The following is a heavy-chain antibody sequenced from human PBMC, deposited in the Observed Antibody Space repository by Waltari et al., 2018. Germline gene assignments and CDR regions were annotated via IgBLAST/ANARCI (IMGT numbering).Heavy chain of an antibody. D-gene: IGHD1-26*01. CDR2: ISGSCGST. V-gene: IGHV3-23*01. J-gene: IGHJ4*02. CDR3: AMGRGATDY. CDR1: GFTFSSYA. Sequence: EVQLLESGGGLVQPGGSLRLSCAASGFTFSSYAMSWVRQAPGKGLEWVSAISGSCGSTYYADSVNARFTISRDNSKNTLYLQMNSLRAEDTAVYYCAMGRGATDYWGQGTLVTVSS.